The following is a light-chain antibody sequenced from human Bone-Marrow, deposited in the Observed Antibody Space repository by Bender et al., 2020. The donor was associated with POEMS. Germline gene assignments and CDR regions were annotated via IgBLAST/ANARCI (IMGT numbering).Light chain of an antibody. V-gene: IGLV3-1*01. CDR3: QAWDSSTACYV. J-gene: IGLJ1*01. Sequence: SYEMTQPPSVSVSPGQTARISCSGDKLGDKYVCWYQQKAGQSPSLVIYQDTKRPSGIPERFSGSNSGNTATLTISGTQAMDEADYYCQAWDSSTACYVFGTGTKVTVL. CDR2: QDT. CDR1: KLGDKY.